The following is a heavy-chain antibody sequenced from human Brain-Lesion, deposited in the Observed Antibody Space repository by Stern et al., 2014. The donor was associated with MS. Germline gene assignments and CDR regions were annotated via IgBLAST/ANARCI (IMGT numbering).Heavy chain of an antibody. CDR1: GFTFRNYW. CDR2: FNNEGRRT. Sequence: EVQLVESGGGLVQPGGSLRLSCAASGFTFRNYWMHWVRHAPGKGLVWVSRFNNEGRRTSYADSVKGRFTMSRDNAKNTLYLQMNSLRVEDTAIYYCARGERWFDSWGQGTLVTVSS. J-gene: IGHJ5*01. CDR3: ARGERWFDS. D-gene: IGHD3-10*01. V-gene: IGHV3-74*02.